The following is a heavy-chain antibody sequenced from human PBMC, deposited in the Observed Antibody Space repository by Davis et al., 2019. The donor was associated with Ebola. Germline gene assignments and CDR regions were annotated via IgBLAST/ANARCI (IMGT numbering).Heavy chain of an antibody. CDR2: INPNSGGT. Sequence: ASVKVSCKASGYTFTGYYMHCVRQAPGQGLEWMGWINPNSGGTNYAQKFQGRVTMTRDTSISTAYMELSRLRSDDTAVYYCARSPLGLHCSSTSCYQAGGWFDPWGQGTLVTVSS. CDR1: GYTFTGYY. J-gene: IGHJ5*02. CDR3: ARSPLGLHCSSTSCYQAGGWFDP. V-gene: IGHV1-2*02. D-gene: IGHD2-2*01.